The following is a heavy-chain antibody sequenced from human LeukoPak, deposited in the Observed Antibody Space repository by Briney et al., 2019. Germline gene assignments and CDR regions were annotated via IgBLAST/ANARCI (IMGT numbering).Heavy chain of an antibody. Sequence: GGSLRLSCAASGFTFSTYAMSWVRQAPGKGLDWVSGIGGTGGSTYYADSVKGRFTVSRDNSKNTLYMEMNSLRAEDSAVYYCAKAYSSGYWDYFDYWGQGTLVTVSS. CDR2: IGGTGGST. D-gene: IGHD3-22*01. CDR1: GFTFSTYA. J-gene: IGHJ4*02. V-gene: IGHV3-23*01. CDR3: AKAYSSGYWDYFDY.